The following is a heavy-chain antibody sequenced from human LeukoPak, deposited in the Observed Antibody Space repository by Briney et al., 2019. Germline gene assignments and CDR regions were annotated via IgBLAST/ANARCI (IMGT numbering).Heavy chain of an antibody. J-gene: IGHJ3*01. D-gene: IGHD6-13*01. CDR3: ARSEDSSSDAFNV. CDR2: IYPDDSEV. V-gene: IGHV5-51*01. CDR1: GYTFTNYW. Sequence: GESLKISCKGSGYTFTNYWIGWGRQMPGKGLEWMGIIYPDDSEVAFSPSFQGQVTISADKSINTAFLQWTTLKASDTAMYYCARSEDSSSDAFNVWGQGTIVTVSS.